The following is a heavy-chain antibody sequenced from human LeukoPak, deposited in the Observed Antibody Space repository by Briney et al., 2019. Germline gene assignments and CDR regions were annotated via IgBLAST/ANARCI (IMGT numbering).Heavy chain of an antibody. Sequence: GGSLRLSCAASGFTFSSYGMHWVRQAPGKGLEWVAVISYDGSNKYYADSVKGRFTVSRDNAKNSLYLQMNSLRAEDTAVYHCASGYGDAWGQGTLVTVSS. D-gene: IGHD4-17*01. CDR1: GFTFSSYG. V-gene: IGHV3-30*03. J-gene: IGHJ5*02. CDR3: ASGYGDA. CDR2: ISYDGSNK.